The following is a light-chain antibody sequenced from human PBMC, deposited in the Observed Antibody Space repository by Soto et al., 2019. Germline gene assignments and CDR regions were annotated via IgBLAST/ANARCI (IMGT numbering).Light chain of an antibody. J-gene: IGLJ1*01. CDR2: EVS. CDR1: SSDVGGWTY. V-gene: IGLV2-14*01. CDR3: SSYTSTSTVYV. Sequence: QPVLTQPASVSGSPGQSITISCTGTSSDVGGWTYVSWYQQHPGKAPKLMIYEVSNRPSGVSNRFSGSKSGNTASLTISGLQAEDEADYYCSSYTSTSTVYVFGTGTKLTVL.